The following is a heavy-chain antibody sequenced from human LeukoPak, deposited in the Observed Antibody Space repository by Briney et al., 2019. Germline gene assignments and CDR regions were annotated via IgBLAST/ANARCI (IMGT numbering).Heavy chain of an antibody. J-gene: IGHJ4*02. CDR2: ISGSGGSA. D-gene: IGHD6-19*01. CDR3: AKDPWSSGWFYFDY. V-gene: IGHV3-23*01. Sequence: GGSLRLSCAASGFTFSSCAMSWVRQAPGKGLEWVSAISGSGGSAYYADSVKGRFTISRDNSKNTLYLQMNSLRAEDTAVYYCAKDPWSSGWFYFDYWGQGTLVTVSS. CDR1: GFTFSSCA.